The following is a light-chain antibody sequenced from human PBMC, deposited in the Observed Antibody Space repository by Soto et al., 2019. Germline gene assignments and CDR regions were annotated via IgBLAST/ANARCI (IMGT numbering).Light chain of an antibody. J-gene: IGLJ1*01. CDR2: EVI. V-gene: IGLV2-14*01. CDR3: SSYTSSSTTPYV. Sequence: QSALTQPASVSGSPEQSITISCTGTSSDIGAYNYVSWYRQHPGKAPKLMIYEVINRPSGVSNRFSGSKSGNTASLTISALQAEDEADYYCSSYTSSSTTPYVFGTGTKLTVL. CDR1: SSDIGAYNY.